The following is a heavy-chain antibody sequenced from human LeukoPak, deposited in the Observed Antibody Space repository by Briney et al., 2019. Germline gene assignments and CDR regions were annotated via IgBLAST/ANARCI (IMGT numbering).Heavy chain of an antibody. CDR3: ARVLGYCSGGSCHDAFDI. D-gene: IGHD2-15*01. Sequence: SVKVSCKASGGTFSSYAISWVRQAPGQGLEWMGGIIPIFGTANYAQKFQGRVTITADESTSTAYMELSNLRSEDTAVYYCARVLGYCSGGSCHDAFDIWGQGTMVTVSS. CDR2: IIPIFGTA. CDR1: GGTFSSYA. J-gene: IGHJ3*02. V-gene: IGHV1-69*13.